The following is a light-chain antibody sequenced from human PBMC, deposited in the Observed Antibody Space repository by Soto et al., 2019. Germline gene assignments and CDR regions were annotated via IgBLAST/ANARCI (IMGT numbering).Light chain of an antibody. Sequence: IQMTQSPSTLSASVGDRVTITCRASQNIDAWLAWYQQKPGKAPKVLIYKASSLESGVPSRFSGSGSGTEFTLTISSLQPDDSATYYCQQYNSYSWTFGQGTKVDIK. V-gene: IGKV1-5*03. CDR2: KAS. CDR3: QQYNSYSWT. CDR1: QNIDAW. J-gene: IGKJ1*01.